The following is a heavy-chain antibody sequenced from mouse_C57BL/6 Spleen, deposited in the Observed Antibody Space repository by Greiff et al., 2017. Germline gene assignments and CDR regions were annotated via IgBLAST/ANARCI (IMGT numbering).Heavy chain of an antibody. CDR3: TRDWEGAFDY. D-gene: IGHD4-1*01. V-gene: IGHV1-15*01. J-gene: IGHJ2*01. Sequence: QVQLQQSGAELVRPGASVTLSCKASGYTFTDYEMHWVKQTPVHGLEWIGAIDPETGGTAYNQKFKGKAILTADKSSSTAYMELRSLTSEDSAVNYWTRDWEGAFDYWGQGTTLTVSS. CDR2: IDPETGGT. CDR1: GYTFTDYE.